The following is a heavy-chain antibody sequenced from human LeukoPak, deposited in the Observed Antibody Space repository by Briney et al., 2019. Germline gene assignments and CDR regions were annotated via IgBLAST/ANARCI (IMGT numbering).Heavy chain of an antibody. Sequence: GGSLRLSCAAPGFSFSTYWMSWVRQAPGKGLEWVANIKKDGSEKYYVDSVKGRFTISRDNAKSSLYLQMNSLRAEDTAVYYCARVGSTCDHWGQGTLVTVSS. CDR1: GFSFSTYW. CDR3: ARVGSTCDH. CDR2: IKKDGSEK. J-gene: IGHJ4*02. D-gene: IGHD2-15*01. V-gene: IGHV3-7*05.